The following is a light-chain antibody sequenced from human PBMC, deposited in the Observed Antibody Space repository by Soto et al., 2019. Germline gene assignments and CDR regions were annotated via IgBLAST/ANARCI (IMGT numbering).Light chain of an antibody. Sequence: DIQLTQSPSFLSASVGDRVTITCRASQGISSYLAWYQQKPVKAPKLLIYTASTLQSGVPSRFSGSGSGTEFTLTISSLQPEDFATYYCQQLDNYPRTFGQGTKVEIK. CDR2: TAS. CDR1: QGISSY. V-gene: IGKV1-9*01. J-gene: IGKJ1*01. CDR3: QQLDNYPRT.